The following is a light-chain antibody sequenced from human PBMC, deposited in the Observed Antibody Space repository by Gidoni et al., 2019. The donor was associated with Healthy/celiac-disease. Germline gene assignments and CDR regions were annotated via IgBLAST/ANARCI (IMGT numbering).Light chain of an antibody. CDR1: QSVSSY. V-gene: IGKV3-11*01. CDR3: QQLSNWPLFT. Sequence: EIVLTQSPATLSLSPGERANLSCRAGQSVSSYLAWYQQKPGQAPRLLIYDASNRATGIPARFSVSGSGTDFTLTISSLQPEDFAVYYCQQLSNWPLFTFGPGTKVDIK. J-gene: IGKJ3*01. CDR2: DAS.